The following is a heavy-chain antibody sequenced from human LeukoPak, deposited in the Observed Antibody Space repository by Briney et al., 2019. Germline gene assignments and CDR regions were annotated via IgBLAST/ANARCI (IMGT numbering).Heavy chain of an antibody. CDR3: ARHRYYYRSGSYYGAPYYMDV. CDR1: GGSISSSSYY. CDR2: IYYSGIT. D-gene: IGHD3-10*01. V-gene: IGHV4-39*01. J-gene: IGHJ6*03. Sequence: PSETLSLTCTVSGGSISSSSYYGGWIRQPPGKGRGWIGSIYYSGITYYNPSLKSRVTPSVSTSKNQFSLNRSSVTAADRAVYYCARHRYYYRSGSYYGAPYYMDVWGKGTTVTISS.